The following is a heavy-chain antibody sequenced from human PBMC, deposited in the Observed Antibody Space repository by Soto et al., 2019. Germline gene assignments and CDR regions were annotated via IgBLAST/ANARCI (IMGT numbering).Heavy chain of an antibody. CDR3: ATSYPYYYDSSGYYYAYDY. J-gene: IGHJ4*02. CDR1: GFTFSSYA. Sequence: EVQLLESGGGLVQPGGSLRLSCAASGFTFSSYAMSWVRQAPGKGLEWVSAISGSGGSTYYADSVKGRFTISRDNSKNTLYLQMNSLRVEDTAVYYCATSYPYYYDSSGYYYAYDYWGQGTMVTVSS. D-gene: IGHD3-22*01. CDR2: ISGSGGST. V-gene: IGHV3-23*01.